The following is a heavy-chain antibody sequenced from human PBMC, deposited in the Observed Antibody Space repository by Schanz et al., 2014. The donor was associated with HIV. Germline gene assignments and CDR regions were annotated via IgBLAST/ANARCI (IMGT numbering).Heavy chain of an antibody. Sequence: QVQLVESGGGVVQPGRSLRLSCAASGFTFSNYGMHWVRQAPGKGLEWEALIWYDGSNKYYADSVKGRFTISRDNSKNTLYLQMNRMRTEDTAVYYCARDGAMAFSLGMDVWGQGTTVTVSS. CDR2: IWYDGSNK. J-gene: IGHJ6*02. D-gene: IGHD2-2*01. CDR1: GFTFSNYG. CDR3: ARDGAMAFSLGMDV. V-gene: IGHV3-33*01.